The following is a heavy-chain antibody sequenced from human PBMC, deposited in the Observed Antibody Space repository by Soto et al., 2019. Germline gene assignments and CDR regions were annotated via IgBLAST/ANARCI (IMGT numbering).Heavy chain of an antibody. J-gene: IGHJ6*02. CDR3: AGVYSSSSDSAEGDYYYGMDV. CDR2: ISGSGGST. V-gene: IGHV3-23*01. Sequence: GGSLRLSCAASGFTFSSYAMSWVRQAPGKGLEWVSAISGSGGSTNYADSGKGRFTISRDNSKNTLYLQMNSLRAEDTAVYYCAGVYSSSSDSAEGDYYYGMDVWGQGTTVTVSS. D-gene: IGHD6-13*01. CDR1: GFTFSSYA.